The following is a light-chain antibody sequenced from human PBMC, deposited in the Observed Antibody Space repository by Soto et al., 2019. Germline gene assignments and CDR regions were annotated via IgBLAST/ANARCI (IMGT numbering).Light chain of an antibody. CDR3: QQYGSSPLIS. J-gene: IGKJ5*01. CDR1: QSVSYY. CDR2: DAS. V-gene: IGKV3-11*01. Sequence: EVLLTQSPAELSLFPGESATLSCRASQSVSYYLAWYQQKPGQAPRLLIYDASNRATGIPARFSGSGSGTDFTLTISSLEPEDFAVSYCQQYGSSPLISFGQGTRLEIK.